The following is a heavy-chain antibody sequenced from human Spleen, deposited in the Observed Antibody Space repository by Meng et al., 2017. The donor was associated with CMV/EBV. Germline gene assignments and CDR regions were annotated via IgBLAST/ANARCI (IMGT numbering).Heavy chain of an antibody. Sequence: GESLKISCKGSGYSFTTYWIAWVRQMPGKGLEWVGIIYPGDSDTRYSPSFQGRVAISADESINTVYLQWSVLKASDTAMYYCARLSSHYDFWSAYYKGDAFDIWGQGTMVTVSS. CDR3: ARLSSHYDFWSAYYKGDAFDI. CDR2: IYPGDSDT. V-gene: IGHV5-51*01. CDR1: GYSFTTYW. J-gene: IGHJ3*02. D-gene: IGHD3-3*01.